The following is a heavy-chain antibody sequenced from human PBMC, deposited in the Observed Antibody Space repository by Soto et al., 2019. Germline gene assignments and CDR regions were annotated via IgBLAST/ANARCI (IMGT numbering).Heavy chain of an antibody. CDR1: GDSFTGYY. D-gene: IGHD3-22*01. Sequence: PSETLSLTCAVYGDSFTGYYWGWIRQPPGKGLEWIGEINHSGSTNYNPSLKSRVTISVDTSKNHFSLKLSSVTAADTAVYYCARVPRHSDSSGYPDSWGQGTLVTVSS. CDR3: ARVPRHSDSSGYPDS. CDR2: INHSGST. J-gene: IGHJ4*02. V-gene: IGHV4-34*01.